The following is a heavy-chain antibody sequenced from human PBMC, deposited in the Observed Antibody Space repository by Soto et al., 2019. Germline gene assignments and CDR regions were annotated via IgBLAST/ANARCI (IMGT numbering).Heavy chain of an antibody. V-gene: IGHV4-59*12. CDR1: GGSISNYY. CDR3: ASFPITIFGVASPF. J-gene: IGHJ4*02. D-gene: IGHD3-3*01. CDR2: IYYSGST. Sequence: SETLSLTCIVSGGSISNYYWSWIRQPPGKGLEWIGYIYYSGSTNYNPSLQSRVTISVDTSKNQFSLKLSSVTAADTAVYYCASFPITIFGVASPFWGQGTLVTVSS.